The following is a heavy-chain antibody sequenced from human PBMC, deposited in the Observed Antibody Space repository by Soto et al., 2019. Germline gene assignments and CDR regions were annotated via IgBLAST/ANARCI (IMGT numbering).Heavy chain of an antibody. V-gene: IGHV3-30*03. CDR1: GFTFSSYG. J-gene: IGHJ4*02. D-gene: IGHD6-19*01. Sequence: PGGSLRLSCAASGFTFSSYGMHWVRQAAGKGLEWVAVISYDGSNKYYADSVKGRFTISRDNSKNTLYLQMNSLRAEDTAVYYFATNTYAVAGSFDYWGQGTLVTVSS. CDR3: ATNTYAVAGSFDY. CDR2: ISYDGSNK.